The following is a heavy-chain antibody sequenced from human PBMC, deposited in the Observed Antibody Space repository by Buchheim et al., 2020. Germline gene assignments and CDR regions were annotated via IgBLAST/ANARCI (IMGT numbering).Heavy chain of an antibody. J-gene: IGHJ4*02. CDR2: ISSSSSYI. D-gene: IGHD6-13*01. V-gene: IGHV3-21*01. CDR3: ARHLGTGSSFDY. CDR1: GFTFRSYS. Sequence: EVQLVESGGGLVKSGGSLRLSCAASGFTFRSYSMNWVRQAPGKGLEWLSSISSSSSYIYYADSLKGRFTLSRDNPKNSLFLQMNSLRAEDTAVYYCARHLGTGSSFDYWGQGTL.